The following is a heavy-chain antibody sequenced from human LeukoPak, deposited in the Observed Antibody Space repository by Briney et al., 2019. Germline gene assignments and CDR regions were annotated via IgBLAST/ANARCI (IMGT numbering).Heavy chain of an antibody. CDR1: GFTFSDYY. J-gene: IGHJ3*02. CDR2: VSGSGSTI. V-gene: IGHV3-11*04. Sequence: GGSLRLSCAASGFTFSDYYMRGIRQAPGKGLEWVSYVSGSGSTIYYADSVRGRFTISRDNAKNSLYLQMNSLRAEDTAVYYCARDSGYDWHAFNIWGQGTMVTVSS. CDR3: ARDSGYDWHAFNI. D-gene: IGHD5-12*01.